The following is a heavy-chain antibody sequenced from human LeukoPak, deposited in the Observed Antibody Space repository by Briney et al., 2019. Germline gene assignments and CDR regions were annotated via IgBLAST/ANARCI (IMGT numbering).Heavy chain of an antibody. D-gene: IGHD3-3*01. J-gene: IGHJ4*02. CDR2: IKQDGSEK. CDR3: ARVVDYDFWSGYYGIDY. Sequence: GGSLRLSCAASGFTFSSYWMSWVRQAPGKGLEWVANIKQDGSEKYYVDSVKGRFTISRDNAKNSLYLQMNSLRAEDTAVYYCARVVDYDFWSGYYGIDYWGQGTLVTVSS. CDR1: GFTFSSYW. V-gene: IGHV3-7*01.